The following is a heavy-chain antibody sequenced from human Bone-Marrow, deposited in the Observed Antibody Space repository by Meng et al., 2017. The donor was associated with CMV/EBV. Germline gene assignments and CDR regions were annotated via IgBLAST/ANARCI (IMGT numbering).Heavy chain of an antibody. CDR1: GDSITIFY. J-gene: IGHJ5*02. V-gene: IGHV4-59*01. D-gene: IGHD2-8*01. Sequence: SETLSLTCTVPGDSITIFYWNWIRQPPGKGPEWIGNVFHTGSTNYNPSLKNRVTISMDTSKNQLSLKLNSLSAADTAVYFCARGRSCLNGVCYEDHNYFGPWGQGTLVTVSS. CDR2: VFHTGST. CDR3: ARGRSCLNGVCYEDHNYFGP.